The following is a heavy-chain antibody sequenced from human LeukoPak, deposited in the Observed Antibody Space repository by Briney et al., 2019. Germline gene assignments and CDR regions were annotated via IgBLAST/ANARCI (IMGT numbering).Heavy chain of an antibody. CDR2: ISGSGGST. D-gene: IGHD3-16*02. V-gene: IGHV3-23*01. Sequence: GGSLRLSCSASGFTFSGYAMSWVRQAPGKGLEWVSAISGSGGSTYYADFVKGRFTISRDNSKNTLYLQMNSLRAEDTAVYYCAMHGLSNADYWGQGTLVTVSS. J-gene: IGHJ4*02. CDR3: AMHGLSNADY. CDR1: GFTFSGYA.